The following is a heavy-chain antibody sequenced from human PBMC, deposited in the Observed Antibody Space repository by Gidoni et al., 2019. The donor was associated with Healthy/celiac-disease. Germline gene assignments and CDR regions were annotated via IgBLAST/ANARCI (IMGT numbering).Heavy chain of an antibody. CDR2: ISSSSSTI. V-gene: IGHV3-48*01. Sequence: EVQLVESGGGLVQPGGSLRLSCAASGFTFSSYSMNWVRQAPGKGLGWVSYISSSSSTIYYADSVKGRFTISRDNAKNSLYLQMNSLRAEDTAVYYCARWGAARPGYYYGMDVWGQGTTVTVSS. CDR3: ARWGAARPGYYYGMDV. D-gene: IGHD6-6*01. J-gene: IGHJ6*02. CDR1: GFTFSSYS.